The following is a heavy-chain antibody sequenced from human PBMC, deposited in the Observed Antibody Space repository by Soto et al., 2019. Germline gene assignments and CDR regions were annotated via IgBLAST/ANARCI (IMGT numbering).Heavy chain of an antibody. D-gene: IGHD6-19*01. CDR3: ATGRSDSGWYEEHF. CDR2: IYHTGRS. CDR1: GGSLSGFP. Sequence: ETLSLTCSVSGGSLSGFPWIWIRQPPGKGLEWVGYIYHTGRSNYNPSLKSRLTISLDMSRNQFSLKLTSVTAADTAVYYCATGRSDSGWYEEHFWGRGTLVTVSS. V-gene: IGHV4-59*08. J-gene: IGHJ4*02.